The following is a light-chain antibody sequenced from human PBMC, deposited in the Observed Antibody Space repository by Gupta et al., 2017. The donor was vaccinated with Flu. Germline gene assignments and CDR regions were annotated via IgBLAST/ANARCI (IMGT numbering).Light chain of an antibody. CDR1: STNIGKNS. V-gene: IGLV1-51*01. CDR3: ATWDTSLSAVV. J-gene: IGLJ6*01. CDR2: DNV. Sequence: QSVVTPPPSLSAAPGQKVTISCSGSSTNIGKNSVSWFQQVPGTAPKLLIFDNVKRPSEIPDRFSASKSDTSSILAITGLQTGDEAHYYCATWDTSLSAVVFGGGTKVTVL.